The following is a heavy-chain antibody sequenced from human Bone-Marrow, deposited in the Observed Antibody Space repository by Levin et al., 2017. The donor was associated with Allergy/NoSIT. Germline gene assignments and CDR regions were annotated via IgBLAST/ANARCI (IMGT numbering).Heavy chain of an antibody. CDR3: ARGDPYYYDSSGFFPSFEY. V-gene: IGHV3-30-3*01. D-gene: IGHD3-22*01. J-gene: IGHJ4*02. CDR2: ISYDGSRI. Sequence: GESLKISCAASGFTFTNFAMDWVRQAPGKGLEWVAKISYDGSRIYYADSVKGRFTISRDNSKNTQFLQMDSLRFDDTAVYYCARGDPYYYDSSGFFPSFEYWGQGILVSVSS. CDR1: GFTFTNFA.